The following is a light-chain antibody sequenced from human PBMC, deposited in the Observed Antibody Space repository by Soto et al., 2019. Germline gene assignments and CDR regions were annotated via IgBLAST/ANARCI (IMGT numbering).Light chain of an antibody. J-gene: IGLJ2*01. CDR3: AAWDDSLNGQVI. CDR1: SSNIGSNT. V-gene: IGLV1-44*01. Sequence: QSVLTQPPSASGTPGQRVTISCSGSSSNIGSNTVNWYQQLPGTAPKLLIYSNNQRPSGVPDRFSGSKSGTSASLAISGLQSEDGVDYYCAAWDDSLNGQVIFGGGTKLTVL. CDR2: SNN.